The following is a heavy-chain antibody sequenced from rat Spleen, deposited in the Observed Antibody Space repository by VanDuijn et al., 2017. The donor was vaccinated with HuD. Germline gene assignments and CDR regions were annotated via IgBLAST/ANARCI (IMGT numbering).Heavy chain of an antibody. CDR2: ISYSGST. V-gene: IGHV3-1*01. D-gene: IGHD3-4*01. Sequence: EVQLQESGPGLVKPSQSLSLTCSVTGYSITSNYWGWIRKFPGNKMEWIGHISYSGSTSYNPSLKSRISITRDTSKNQFFLQLTSVTTEDTATYYCARTNNPYYYVMDAWGQGASVTVSS. J-gene: IGHJ4*01. CDR1: GYSITSNY. CDR3: ARTNNPYYYVMDA.